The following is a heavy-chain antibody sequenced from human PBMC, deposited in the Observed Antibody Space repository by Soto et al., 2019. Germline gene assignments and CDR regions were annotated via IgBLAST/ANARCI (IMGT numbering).Heavy chain of an antibody. Sequence: SETLSLTCTVSGGSISSGDYYWSWIRQPPGKGLEWIGYIYYSGSTYYNPSLKSRVTISVDTSKNQFSLKLSSVTAADTAVYYCAREGYYDSSGYLVYWGQGSLVTVSS. V-gene: IGHV4-30-4*01. CDR1: GGSISSGDYY. J-gene: IGHJ4*02. CDR3: AREGYYDSSGYLVY. D-gene: IGHD3-22*01. CDR2: IYYSGST.